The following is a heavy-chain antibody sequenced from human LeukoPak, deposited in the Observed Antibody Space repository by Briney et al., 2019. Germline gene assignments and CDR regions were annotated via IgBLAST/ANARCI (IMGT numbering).Heavy chain of an antibody. Sequence: GGSLRLSYAAWGFHLICLLMMWLRQAPGKGLEWVSVICGGGDSTYSVDSVKGRFTSSRVNSKDTLYLQMNSLRAEDTAIYYCAKDYTKGGGATDYWGHGTLVTVSS. CDR1: GFHLICLL. CDR3: AKDYTKGGGATDY. J-gene: IGHJ4*01. D-gene: IGHD1-26*01. V-gene: IGHV3-23*01. CDR2: ICGGGDST.